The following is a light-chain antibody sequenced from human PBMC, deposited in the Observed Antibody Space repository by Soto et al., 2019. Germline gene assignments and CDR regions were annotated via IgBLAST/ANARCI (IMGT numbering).Light chain of an antibody. CDR2: AAS. CDR3: QQYYSYPLT. Sequence: AIRLTQSQPSFSASTPAGXDIXRRPSQGISSYLAWYQQKPGKAPKLLIYAASTLQSGVPSRFSGSGSGTDFTLTISCLQSEDFATYYCQQYYSYPLTFGGGTKVDNK. V-gene: IGKV1-8*01. CDR1: QGISSY. J-gene: IGKJ4*01.